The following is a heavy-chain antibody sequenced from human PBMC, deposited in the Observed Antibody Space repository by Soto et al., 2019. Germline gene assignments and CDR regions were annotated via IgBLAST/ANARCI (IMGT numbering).Heavy chain of an antibody. D-gene: IGHD6-13*01. CDR1: GFTFSSYA. Sequence: QPGGSLRLSCAASGFTFSSYAMSWVRQAPGKGLEWVSAISGSGGSTYYADSVKGRFTISRDNSKNTLYLQMNSLRAEDTAVYYCADTGYSSSYGAEYFQHWGQGTPVTVSS. CDR3: ADTGYSSSYGAEYFQH. V-gene: IGHV3-23*01. CDR2: ISGSGGST. J-gene: IGHJ1*01.